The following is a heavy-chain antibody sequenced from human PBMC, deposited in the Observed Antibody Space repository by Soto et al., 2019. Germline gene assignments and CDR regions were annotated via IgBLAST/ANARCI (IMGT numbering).Heavy chain of an antibody. CDR1: GYTFTSYD. V-gene: IGHV1-8*01. CDR3: SRERWDGGDN. CDR2: MNPNSGNT. Sequence: QVQLVQSGAEVKKPGASVKVSCKASGYTFTSYDINWVRQATGQGLEWMGWMNPNSGNTTYAQKFQGRVTITSNTSISTAYMELSSLRSEDTDVYYCSRERWDGGDNWGQGTLVTVSS. J-gene: IGHJ4*02. D-gene: IGHD1-26*01.